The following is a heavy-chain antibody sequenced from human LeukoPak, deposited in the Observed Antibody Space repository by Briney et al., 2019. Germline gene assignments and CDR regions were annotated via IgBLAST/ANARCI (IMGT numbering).Heavy chain of an antibody. J-gene: IGHJ4*02. V-gene: IGHV3-9*01. CDR1: GFTFDDYA. D-gene: IGHD3-22*01. CDR3: ARERGLGYYDSSGYSPRLDY. Sequence: GGALRLSCAASGFTFDDYAMHWVRQAPGEGLEWVSGISWNSGSIGYADSVKGRFTISRDNAKNSLYLQMNSLRAEDTAVYYCARERGLGYYDSSGYSPRLDYWGQGTLVTVSS. CDR2: ISWNSGSI.